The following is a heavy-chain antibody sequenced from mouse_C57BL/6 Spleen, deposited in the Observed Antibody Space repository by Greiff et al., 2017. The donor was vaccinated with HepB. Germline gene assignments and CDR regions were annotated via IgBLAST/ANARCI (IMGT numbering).Heavy chain of an antibody. CDR1: GYTFTSYW. Sequence: VQLQQSGAELVKPGASVKLSCKASGYTFTSYWMHWVKQRPGQGLEWIGMIHPNSGSTNYNEKFKSKATLTVDKSSSTAYMQLSSLTSEDSAVYYCARAGTKKYFDYWGQGTTLTVSS. CDR2: IHPNSGST. CDR3: ARAGTKKYFDY. J-gene: IGHJ2*01. V-gene: IGHV1-64*01. D-gene: IGHD4-1*01.